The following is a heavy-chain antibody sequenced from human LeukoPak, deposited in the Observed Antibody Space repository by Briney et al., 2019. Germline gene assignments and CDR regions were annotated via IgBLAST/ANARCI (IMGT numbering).Heavy chain of an antibody. V-gene: IGHV3-30*18. CDR2: ISYDGSNK. CDR3: AKDYDYVWGSYRATPFDY. D-gene: IGHD3-16*02. CDR1: GFTFSSYG. Sequence: GGSLRHSCAASGFTFSSYGMHWVRQAPGKGLEWVAVISYDGSNKYYADSVKGRFTISRDNSKNTLYLQMNSLRAEDTAVYYCAKDYDYVWGSYRATPFDYWGQGTLVTVSS. J-gene: IGHJ4*02.